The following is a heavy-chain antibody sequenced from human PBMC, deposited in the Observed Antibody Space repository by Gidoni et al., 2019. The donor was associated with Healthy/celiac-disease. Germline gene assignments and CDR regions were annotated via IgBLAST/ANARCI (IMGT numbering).Heavy chain of an antibody. Sequence: QVQLVASGGGVVHPGRSLRLTCAASGFTFSSSGMHWVRQAPGQGLEWVAVIWYDGSNKYYADSVKGRFTSSRDNSKNTLYLQMNSLRAEDTAVYYCARAGRDGYNLGEYFQHWGQGTLVTVSS. CDR2: IWYDGSNK. J-gene: IGHJ1*01. V-gene: IGHV3-33*01. D-gene: IGHD5-12*01. CDR3: ARAGRDGYNLGEYFQH. CDR1: GFTFSSSG.